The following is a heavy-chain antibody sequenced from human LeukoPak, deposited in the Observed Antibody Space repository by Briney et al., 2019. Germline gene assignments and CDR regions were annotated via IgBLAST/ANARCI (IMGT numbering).Heavy chain of an antibody. CDR2: IYHSGST. CDR1: GGSISSSNW. CDR3: ARVPTATLGYYYYYGMDV. J-gene: IGHJ6*02. D-gene: IGHD5-18*01. V-gene: IGHV4-4*02. Sequence: SGTLSLTCAVSGGSISSSNWWSWVRQPPGKGLEWIGEIYHSGSTNYNPSLKSRVTISVDKSKNQFSLKLSSATAADTAVYYCARVPTATLGYYYYYGMDVWGQGTTVTVSS.